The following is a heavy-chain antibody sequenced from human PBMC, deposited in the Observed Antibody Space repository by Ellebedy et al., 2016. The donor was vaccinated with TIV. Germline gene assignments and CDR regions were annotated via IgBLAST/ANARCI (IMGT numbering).Heavy chain of an antibody. J-gene: IGHJ4*02. CDR1: GIHFDSYV. V-gene: IGHV3-30*04. D-gene: IGHD5/OR15-5a*01. CDR3: ARALNHVDTVSTAPLDC. CDR2: ISYDGSNK. Sequence: GESLKTSCAASGIHFDSYVMNWVRQAPGKGLEWVALISYDGSNKYFADSVQGRFTISRDNSQNTLYLLMNSLRGDDTAIYYCARALNHVDTVSTAPLDCWGQGTLVTVSS.